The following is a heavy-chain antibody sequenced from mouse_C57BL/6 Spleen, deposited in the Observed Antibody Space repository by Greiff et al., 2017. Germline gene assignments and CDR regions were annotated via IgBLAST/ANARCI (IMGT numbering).Heavy chain of an antibody. CDR1: GYTFTSYW. Sequence: QVQLQQPGAELMRPGSSVKLSCKASGYTFTSYWMHWVKQRPIQGLEWIGNIDPSDSETHYNQKFKDKATLTVDKSSSTAYMQLSSLTSEDSAVYYCARSGYSGYFDVWGTGTTVTVSS. V-gene: IGHV1-52*01. CDR3: ARSGYSGYFDV. D-gene: IGHD2-3*01. CDR2: IDPSDSET. J-gene: IGHJ1*03.